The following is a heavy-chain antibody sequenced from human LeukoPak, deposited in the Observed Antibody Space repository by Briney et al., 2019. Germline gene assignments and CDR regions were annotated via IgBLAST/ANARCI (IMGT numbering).Heavy chain of an antibody. CDR1: GFTFSSFG. V-gene: IGHV3-23*01. CDR2: ISGRGDKI. Sequence: GGSLRLSCAASGFTFSSFGMAWVRQPPGKGLEWVSGISGRGDKIYYADSVKGRFTISRDNSKNTLYLQMNTLRVEDTAVYYCAKDLGSFGTRTPDSDYWGQGTLVTVSS. D-gene: IGHD3-10*01. CDR3: AKDLGSFGTRTPDSDY. J-gene: IGHJ4*02.